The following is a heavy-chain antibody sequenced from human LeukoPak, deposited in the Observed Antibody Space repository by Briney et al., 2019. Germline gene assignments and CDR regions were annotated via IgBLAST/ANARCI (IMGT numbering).Heavy chain of an antibody. Sequence: GGSLRLSCAASGFTFSSYAMHWVRQAPGKGLEWVAVISYDGSNKYYADSVKGRFTISRDNSKNTLYLQMNSLRAEDTAVYYCAGSVRYFDYWGQGTLVTVSS. CDR3: AGSVRYFDY. CDR1: GFTFSSYA. J-gene: IGHJ4*02. V-gene: IGHV3-30*01. CDR2: ISYDGSNK. D-gene: IGHD3-10*02.